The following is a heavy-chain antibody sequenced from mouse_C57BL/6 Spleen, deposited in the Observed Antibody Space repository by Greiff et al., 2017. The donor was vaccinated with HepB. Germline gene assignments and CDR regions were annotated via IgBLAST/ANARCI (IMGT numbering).Heavy chain of an antibody. J-gene: IGHJ4*01. CDR1: EYEFPSHD. D-gene: IGHD4-1*01. CDR3: ARQNWEGAMDY. Sequence: EVHLVESGGGLVQPGESLKLSCESNEYEFPSHDMSWVRKTPEKRLELVAAINSDGGSTYYPDTMERRFIISRDNTKKTLYLQMSSLRSEDTALYDGARQNWEGAMDYWGQGTSVTVSS. V-gene: IGHV5-2*01. CDR2: INSDGGST.